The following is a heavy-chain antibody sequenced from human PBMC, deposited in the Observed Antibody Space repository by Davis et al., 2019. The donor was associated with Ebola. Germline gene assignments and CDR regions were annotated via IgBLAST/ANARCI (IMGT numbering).Heavy chain of an antibody. CDR3: ATANYDFWSGYYY. CDR2: IIPILGIA. V-gene: IGHV1-69*02. J-gene: IGHJ4*02. D-gene: IGHD3-3*01. CDR1: GGTFSSYT. Sequence: SVKVSCKASGGTFSSYTISWVRQAPGQGLEWMGRIIPILGIANYAQKFQGRVTITADKSTSTAYMELNSLRAEDTAVYYCATANYDFWSGYYYWGQGTLVTVSS.